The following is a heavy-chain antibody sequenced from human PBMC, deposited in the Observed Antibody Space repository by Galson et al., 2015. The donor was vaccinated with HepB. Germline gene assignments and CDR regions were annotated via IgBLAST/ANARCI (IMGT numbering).Heavy chain of an antibody. CDR2: ISSSGSTI. Sequence: SLRLSCAASGFTFSDYYMSWIRQAPGKGLEWVSYISSSGSTIYYADSVKGRFTISRDNAKNSLYLQMNSLRAEDTAVYYCARDYPNYYDSSGPDYWGQGTLVTVSS. J-gene: IGHJ4*02. CDR3: ARDYPNYYDSSGPDY. V-gene: IGHV3-11*01. CDR1: GFTFSDYY. D-gene: IGHD3-22*01.